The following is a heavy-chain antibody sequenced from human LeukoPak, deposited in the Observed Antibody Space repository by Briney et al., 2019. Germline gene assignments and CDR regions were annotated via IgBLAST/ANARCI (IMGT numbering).Heavy chain of an antibody. CDR2: IYTSGST. D-gene: IGHD5-12*01. CDR3: ARGIVATVGEALDI. V-gene: IGHV4-4*07. J-gene: IGHJ3*02. Sequence: SETLSLTCTVSGGSISSYYWSWIRQSAGKGLEWIGRIYTSGSTNYNPSLESRVSMSVDTSKNHFSLKLTSVTAADTAVYYCARGIVATVGEALDIWGQGTMVTVSS. CDR1: GGSISSYY.